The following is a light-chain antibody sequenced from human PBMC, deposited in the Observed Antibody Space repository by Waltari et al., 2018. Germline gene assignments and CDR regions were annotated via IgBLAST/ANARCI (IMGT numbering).Light chain of an antibody. CDR1: DSDVGAYDF. J-gene: IGLJ1*01. CDR2: EVS. V-gene: IGLV2-14*01. CDR3: SSYTTSSAPGV. Sequence: QSALTQPASVSGSPGQSITISCSGTDSDVGAYDFVSWYQQHPGKAPHLIIYEVSNRPAGMSIRFSAPKAGNTASLTISGLHAEDEADYYCSSYTTSSAPGVFGTGTRVTVL.